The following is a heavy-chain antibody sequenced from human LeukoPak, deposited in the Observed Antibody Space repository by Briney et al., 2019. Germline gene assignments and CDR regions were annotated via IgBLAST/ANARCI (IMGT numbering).Heavy chain of an antibody. CDR1: GFTFSSYA. D-gene: IGHD5-18*01. CDR3: ARQARTIQLWSFDY. V-gene: IGHV3-23*01. CDR2: ISGSGGST. J-gene: IGHJ4*02. Sequence: LTGGSLRLSCAASGFTFSSYAMSWVRQAPGKGLEWVSAISGSGGSTYYADSVKGRFTISRDNSKNTLYLQMNSLRAEDTAVYYCARQARTIQLWSFDYWGQGTLVTVSS.